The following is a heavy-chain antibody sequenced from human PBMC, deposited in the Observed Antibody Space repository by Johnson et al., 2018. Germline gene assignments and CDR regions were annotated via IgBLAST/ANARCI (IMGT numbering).Heavy chain of an antibody. Sequence: EVQLVETGGGLVQPGGSLRLSCAASGFTFSNYAMSWVRQAPGKGLEWVSTIGGSGGSTYHADSVKGHFSISRENSKNTLYLQMNSLRAEDTAVYYCAKAMISGYDSYQSHYYMDVWGKGTTVTVSS. CDR3: AKAMISGYDSYQSHYYMDV. CDR1: GFTFSNYA. V-gene: IGHV3-23*04. CDR2: IGGSGGST. D-gene: IGHD5-12*01. J-gene: IGHJ6*03.